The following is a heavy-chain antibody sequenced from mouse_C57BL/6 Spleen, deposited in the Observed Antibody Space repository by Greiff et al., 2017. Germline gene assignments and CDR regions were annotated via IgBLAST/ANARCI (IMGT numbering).Heavy chain of an antibody. V-gene: IGHV1-61*01. CDR1: GYTFTSYW. J-gene: IGHJ4*01. Sequence: QVQLQQPGAELVRPGSSVKLSCKASGYTFTSYWMDWVKQRPGQGLEWIGNIYPSDSETHYNQKFKDKATLTVDKSSSTAYMQLSSLTSEDSAVYYCARKGLRRAMDYWGQGTSVTVSS. CDR2: IYPSDSET. D-gene: IGHD2-2*01. CDR3: ARKGLRRAMDY.